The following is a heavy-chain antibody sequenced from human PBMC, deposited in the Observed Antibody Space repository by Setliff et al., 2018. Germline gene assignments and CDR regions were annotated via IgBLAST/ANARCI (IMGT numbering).Heavy chain of an antibody. CDR1: GYTFTSYG. D-gene: IGHD4-4*01. CDR3: ARVPYPHRFPYSNYLEYYYYYYMDV. J-gene: IGHJ6*03. Sequence: ASVKVSCKASGYTFTSYGISWVRQAPGQGLEWMGWISAYNGNTNYAQRFQGRVTMTTDTSTSTAYMELRSLRSDDTAVYYCARVPYPHRFPYSNYLEYYYYYYMDVWGKGTTVTVSS. V-gene: IGHV1-18*01. CDR2: ISAYNGNT.